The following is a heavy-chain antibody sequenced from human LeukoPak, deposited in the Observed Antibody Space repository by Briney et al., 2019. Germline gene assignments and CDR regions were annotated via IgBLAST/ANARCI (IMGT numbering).Heavy chain of an antibody. CDR2: IFGNGDTT. CDR1: GFSFSSYA. CDR3: AKRNTMVRGGPCFDY. Sequence: GGSLRLSCAASGFSFSSYAMNWVRQAPGKGLEWVSIIFGNGDTTYYADSVKGRFTVSRDNSKDTLYLQMNDLRPDDTAIYRAKRNTMVRGGPCFDYWGQGLLVTVSS. J-gene: IGHJ4*02. V-gene: IGHV3-23*01. D-gene: IGHD3-10*01.